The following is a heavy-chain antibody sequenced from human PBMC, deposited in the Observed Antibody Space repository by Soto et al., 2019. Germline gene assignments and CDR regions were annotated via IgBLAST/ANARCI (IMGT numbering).Heavy chain of an antibody. V-gene: IGHV3-64*02. CDR2: ISSNGDST. J-gene: IGHJ4*02. CDR3: ARVFYDSGGNYYDY. D-gene: IGHD3-22*01. CDR1: GFTFSNYA. Sequence: PGGSLRLSCAASGFTFSNYAMRWVRQAPGKGLEYVSAISSNGDSTYYADSVKGRFTISRDNSKNTLYLQMGSLRAEDTAVYYCARVFYDSGGNYYDYWGQGTLVTVSS.